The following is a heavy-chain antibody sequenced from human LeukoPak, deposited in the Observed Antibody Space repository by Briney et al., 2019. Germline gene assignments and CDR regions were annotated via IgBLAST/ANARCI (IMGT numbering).Heavy chain of an antibody. CDR3: ARCPYDSSGYYSVPSHLDY. J-gene: IGHJ4*02. CDR1: GFTFSSYA. CDR2: IKQDGSAK. D-gene: IGHD3-22*01. Sequence: GSLRLSCAASGFTFSSYAMSWVRQAPGKGLEWVAHIKQDGSAKYYVDSLRGRFSISRDNVKNSLFLQMNSLSAEDTAVYYCARCPYDSSGYYSVPSHLDYWGQGTLVTVSS. V-gene: IGHV3-7*01.